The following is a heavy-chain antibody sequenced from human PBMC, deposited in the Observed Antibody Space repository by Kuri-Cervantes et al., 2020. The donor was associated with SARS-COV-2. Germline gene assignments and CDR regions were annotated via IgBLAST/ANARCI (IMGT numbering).Heavy chain of an antibody. CDR3: ARYYYDSRGYVFFDY. D-gene: IGHD3-22*01. CDR1: GGSIRSDGYY. V-gene: IGHV4-31*03. CDR2: IYSGGTT. J-gene: IGHJ4*02. Sequence: SETLSLTCTVSGGSIRSDGYYWSWIRQRPGKGLEWIGYIYSGGTTYCSPSLKSRLTISMDTSKNHFSLKLGAVTAADTAMYYCARYYYDSRGYVFFDYWGRGNPVTVSS.